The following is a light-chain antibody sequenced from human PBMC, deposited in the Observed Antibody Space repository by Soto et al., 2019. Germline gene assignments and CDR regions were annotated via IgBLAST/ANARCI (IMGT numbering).Light chain of an antibody. CDR1: QSISSK. CDR2: AAS. V-gene: IGKV1-39*01. Sequence: DIQMTQSPSSLSASVGDTVTITCRASQSISSKLSWYQQSPGKVPRLLIYAASRLQSGVPPRFSGSKSGTDFTLTISGLQPEDFATYYCQQSYSRVTFGQGTKVDIK. J-gene: IGKJ1*01. CDR3: QQSYSRVT.